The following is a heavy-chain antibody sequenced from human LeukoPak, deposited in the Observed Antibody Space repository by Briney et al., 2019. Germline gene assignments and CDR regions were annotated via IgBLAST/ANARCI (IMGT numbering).Heavy chain of an antibody. CDR2: ISAYNGNT. Sequence: ASVKVSCKASGYTFTGSYMHWVRQAPGQGLEWMGWISAYNGNTNYAQKLQGRVTMTTDTSTSTAYMELRSLRSDDTAVYYCARDSPSIDYWGQGTLVTVSS. V-gene: IGHV1-18*04. J-gene: IGHJ4*02. CDR1: GYTFTGSY. CDR3: ARDSPSIDY.